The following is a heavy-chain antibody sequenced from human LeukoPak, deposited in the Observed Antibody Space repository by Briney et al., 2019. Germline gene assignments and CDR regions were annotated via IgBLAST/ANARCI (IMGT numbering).Heavy chain of an antibody. CDR1: GGXISRYY. CDR3: ARWYSSGWAFDY. J-gene: IGHJ4*02. D-gene: IGHD6-19*01. V-gene: IGHV4-59*08. Sequence: SETLSLTCTVSGGXISRYYCNWIRQPPGKGLEWIGYVHYSGSTKYNPSLKSRVTISVDTSKNQFSLKLSSVIAADTAVYYCARWYSSGWAFDYWGQGTLVTVSS. CDR2: VHYSGST.